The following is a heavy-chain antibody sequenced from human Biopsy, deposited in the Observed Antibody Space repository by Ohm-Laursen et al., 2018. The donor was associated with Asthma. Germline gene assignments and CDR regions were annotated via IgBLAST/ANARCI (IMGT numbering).Heavy chain of an antibody. CDR1: GFSLSTLGVG. V-gene: IGHV2-5*02. Sequence: TQALTLTFTVSGFSLSTLGVGVGWIRQPPGKALEWLGNIYWDDDKRYSPSLQSRLTITRDTPKDQVVLTMTNMGPVDTGTYYCVHTLVGLKAFDFWGQGTLVTVSS. D-gene: IGHD1-26*01. CDR3: VHTLVGLKAFDF. CDR2: IYWDDDK. J-gene: IGHJ4*02.